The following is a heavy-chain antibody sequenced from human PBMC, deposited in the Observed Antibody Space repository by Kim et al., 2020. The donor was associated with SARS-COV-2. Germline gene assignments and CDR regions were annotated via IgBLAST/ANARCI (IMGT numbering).Heavy chain of an antibody. V-gene: IGHV3-21*01. D-gene: IGHD6-13*01. CDR3: ARLRYSSSWYGFDP. J-gene: IGHJ5*02. Sequence: ADSVKGRFTIARYKAKTSLYLQMNSLRDEDTAVYYCARLRYSSSWYGFDPWGQGTLVTVSS.